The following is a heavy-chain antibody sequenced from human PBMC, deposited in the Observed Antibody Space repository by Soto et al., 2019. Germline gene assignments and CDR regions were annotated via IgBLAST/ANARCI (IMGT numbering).Heavy chain of an antibody. CDR3: VRDRLHAHDF. CDR2: ISTNSGNT. CDR1: GYTFTSSG. J-gene: IGHJ3*01. V-gene: IGHV1-18*01. Sequence: QVQLVQSGAEVKKPGASVKVSCKTSGYTFTSSGISWVRQAPGQGLEWMGWISTNSGNTNYAQKLQGRVTLTTDTSTSTVYLELRSLTSDDTAVYYCVRDRLHAHDFWAQGTMVTVSS.